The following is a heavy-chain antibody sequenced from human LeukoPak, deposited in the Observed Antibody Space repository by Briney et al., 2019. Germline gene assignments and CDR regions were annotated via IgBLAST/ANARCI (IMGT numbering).Heavy chain of an antibody. Sequence: PGGSLRLSCAASGFTFSSYGMHWVRQAPGKGLEWVAFIRYDGSNKYYADSVKGRFTISRDNSKNTLYLQMNSLRAEDTAVYYCARTSTGYSSGWLRDAFDIWGQGTMVTVSS. J-gene: IGHJ3*02. CDR2: IRYDGSNK. CDR1: GFTFSSYG. D-gene: IGHD6-19*01. V-gene: IGHV3-30*02. CDR3: ARTSTGYSSGWLRDAFDI.